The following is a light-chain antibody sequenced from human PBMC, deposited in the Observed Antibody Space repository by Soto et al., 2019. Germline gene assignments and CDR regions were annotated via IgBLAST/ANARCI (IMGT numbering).Light chain of an antibody. CDR2: EVS. J-gene: IGLJ3*02. CDR3: SSYAGSNHLVV. Sequence: QSALTQPPSASGSPGQSVTISCTGTSSDVGGYNYVSWFQQHPGKAPKLMIYEVSQRPSGVPDRFSGSKSGNTASLTVSGLQAEDEADYYCSSYAGSNHLVVFGGGTKVTVL. CDR1: SSDVGGYNY. V-gene: IGLV2-8*01.